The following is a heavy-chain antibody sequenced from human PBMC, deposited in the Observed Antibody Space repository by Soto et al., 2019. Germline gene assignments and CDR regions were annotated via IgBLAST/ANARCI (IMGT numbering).Heavy chain of an antibody. CDR1: GYTFSSYD. V-gene: IGHV1-8*01. Sequence: ASVKVSCKASGYTFSSYDINWVRQATGQGLEWMGWLNPNSGDTGYAQKFQGRVTLTRNTSINTAYIELSSLTSDDTAVYYCATSGGGWYLYWGQGTLVTVPS. CDR2: LNPNSGDT. CDR3: ATSGGGWYLY. D-gene: IGHD6-19*01. J-gene: IGHJ4*02.